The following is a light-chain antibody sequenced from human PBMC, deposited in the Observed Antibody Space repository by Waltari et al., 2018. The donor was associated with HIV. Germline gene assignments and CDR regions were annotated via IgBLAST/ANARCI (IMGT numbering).Light chain of an antibody. Sequence: QTVVTQEPSFSVSPGGTVTLTCGLSSGSVSTSYYPSWYQQTPGQAPRTLIYSTNHRSSGVPDRFSGSILGNKAALTITGAQADDESDYYCVLYMGSGLWVFGGGTKLTVL. V-gene: IGLV8-61*01. CDR1: SGSVSTSYY. CDR2: STN. J-gene: IGLJ3*02. CDR3: VLYMGSGLWV.